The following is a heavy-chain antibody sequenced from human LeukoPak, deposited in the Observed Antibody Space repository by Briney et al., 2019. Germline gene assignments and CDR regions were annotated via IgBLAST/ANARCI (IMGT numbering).Heavy chain of an antibody. CDR1: GFTFSSYE. CDR2: ISSSGSTI. Sequence: GGSLRLSCAASGFTFSSYEMNWVRQAPGKGLEWVSYISSSGSTIYYADSVKGRITISRDNAKNSLYLQMNSLRAEDTAVYYCARGAPYYYDSSGYILWGQGTLVTVSS. D-gene: IGHD3-22*01. J-gene: IGHJ4*02. V-gene: IGHV3-48*03. CDR3: ARGAPYYYDSSGYIL.